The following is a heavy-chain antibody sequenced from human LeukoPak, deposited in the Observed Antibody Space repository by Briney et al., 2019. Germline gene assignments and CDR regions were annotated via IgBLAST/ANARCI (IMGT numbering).Heavy chain of an antibody. J-gene: IGHJ5*02. CDR3: ARDSSYSSRWYVPWFDP. CDR2: IKQDGSEK. V-gene: IGHV3-7*01. D-gene: IGHD6-13*01. CDR1: GFTFSSYW. Sequence: SGGPLRLSCAASGFTFSSYWMSWVRQAPGKGREWVVNIKQDGSEKYYVDSVKGRFTISRDNAKNSLYLQMNSLRAGDTAVYYCARDSSYSSRWYVPWFDPWGQGTLVTVSS.